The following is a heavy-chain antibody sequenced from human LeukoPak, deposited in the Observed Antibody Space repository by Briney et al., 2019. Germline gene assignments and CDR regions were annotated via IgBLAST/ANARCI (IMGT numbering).Heavy chain of an antibody. Sequence: GGSLRLSCAASGFTFSSNAMNWVRQAPGKGLEWVSAISGSGGSASYTDSVKGRFAISRDNSKSTLYLQMNSLRAEDTAVYYCAKDGKYCGSATCSQYFNYWGQGTLVTVSS. D-gene: IGHD2-2*01. CDR1: GFTFSSNA. J-gene: IGHJ4*02. CDR2: ISGSGGSA. V-gene: IGHV3-23*01. CDR3: AKDGKYCGSATCSQYFNY.